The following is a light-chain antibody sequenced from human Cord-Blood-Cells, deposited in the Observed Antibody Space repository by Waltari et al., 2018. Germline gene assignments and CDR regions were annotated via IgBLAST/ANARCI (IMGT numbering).Light chain of an antibody. CDR2: GNS. J-gene: IGLJ2*01. Sequence: HSVLTQTPSVSAAPRQRITISCTGSSSNTGAGYDVRCYQQLPGTPPKLLIYGNSKRPPGVPDRFSGSKSGTSASLAITGLQAEDEADYYCQSYDSSLSVVFGGGTKLTVL. CDR3: QSYDSSLSVV. V-gene: IGLV1-40*01. CDR1: SSNTGAGYD.